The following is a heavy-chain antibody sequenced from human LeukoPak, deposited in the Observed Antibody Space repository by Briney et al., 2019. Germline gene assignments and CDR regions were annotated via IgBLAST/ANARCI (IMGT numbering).Heavy chain of an antibody. CDR3: AGILGSSSWLYYYYGMDV. D-gene: IGHD6-13*01. Sequence: GALRLSRAASGFNLHSHSLDWVRPAPGKGLGWVSFICSSSSTIYYADSVKGRFTISRDNAKNSLYLQMNSLRAEDTAVYYCAGILGSSSWLYYYYGMDVWGQGTTVTVSS. CDR2: ICSSSSTI. J-gene: IGHJ6*02. CDR1: GFNLHSHS. V-gene: IGHV3-48*04.